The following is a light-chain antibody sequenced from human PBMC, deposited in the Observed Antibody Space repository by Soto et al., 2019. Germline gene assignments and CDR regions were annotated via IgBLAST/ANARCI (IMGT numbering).Light chain of an antibody. J-gene: IGKJ5*01. V-gene: IGKV3-11*01. CDR1: QNISIY. Sequence: EIVLTQSPATLSLSPGERATLSCRASQNISIYLAWYQQRPGQAPRLLIYDASNRATSIPARFSGSGSGTDFTLTISSLEPEDFAVYYCQQCSNWPPEITCGQGTRLDIK. CDR2: DAS. CDR3: QQCSNWPPEIT.